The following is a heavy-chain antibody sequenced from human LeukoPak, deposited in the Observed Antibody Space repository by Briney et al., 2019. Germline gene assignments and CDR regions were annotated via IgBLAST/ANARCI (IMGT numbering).Heavy chain of an antibody. J-gene: IGHJ4*02. CDR1: GFTFDDYA. CDR3: AKDPLHCSGGSCYSGGLY. D-gene: IGHD2-15*01. CDR2: ISWNSGSI. V-gene: IGHV3-9*01. Sequence: GGSLRLSCAASGFTFDDYAMHWVRQAPGKGLEWGSGISWNSGSIGYADSVKGRFTISRDNAKNSLYLQMNSLRAEDTALYYCAKDPLHCSGGSCYSGGLYWGQGTLVTVSS.